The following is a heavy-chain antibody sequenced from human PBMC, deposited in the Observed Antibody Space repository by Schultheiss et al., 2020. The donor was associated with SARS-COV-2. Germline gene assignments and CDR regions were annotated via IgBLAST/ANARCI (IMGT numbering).Heavy chain of an antibody. Sequence: GGSLRLSCSASQFIFSSYTMHWVRQAPGKGLEFVSSISDNGAKTYYADSVMGRFTISRDNWKNTLYLQMSSLTADDTAVYHCAREGYTSGRCGIFDKWGQGTLVTVSS. CDR3: AREGYTSGRCGIFDK. D-gene: IGHD2-15*01. CDR2: ISDNGAKT. V-gene: IGHV3-64*04. CDR1: QFIFSSYT. J-gene: IGHJ4*02.